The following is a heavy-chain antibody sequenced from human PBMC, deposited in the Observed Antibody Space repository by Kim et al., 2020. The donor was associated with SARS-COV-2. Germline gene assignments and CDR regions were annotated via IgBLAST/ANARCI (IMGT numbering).Heavy chain of an antibody. J-gene: IGHJ4*02. CDR3: ARGLRVVPAAIRPGPRYFAY. V-gene: IGHV4-34*01. Sequence: SETLSLTCAVYGGSFSGYYWSWIRQPPGKGLEWIGEINHSGSTNYNPSLKSRVTISVDTSKNQFSLKLSSVTAADTAVYYCARGLRVVPAAIRPGPRYFAYWGQRTLVTVSS. CDR1: GGSFSGYY. CDR2: INHSGST. D-gene: IGHD2-2*01.